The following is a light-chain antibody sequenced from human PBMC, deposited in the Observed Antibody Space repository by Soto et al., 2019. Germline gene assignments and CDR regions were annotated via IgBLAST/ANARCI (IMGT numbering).Light chain of an antibody. CDR2: AAS. V-gene: IGKV1-9*01. CDR1: QGISSY. Sequence: DILLTQSPSFLSASVGDRVTVTCRASQGISSYLAWYQQQPGKAPKLLIYAASTLQSGVPSRFSGGGSGTEFTLTISSLQPEDFATYYCQQLNSYPLTFGQGTRVEI. J-gene: IGKJ1*01. CDR3: QQLNSYPLT.